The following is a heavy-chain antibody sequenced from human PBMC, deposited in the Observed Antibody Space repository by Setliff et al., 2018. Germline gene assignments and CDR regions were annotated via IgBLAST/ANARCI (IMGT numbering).Heavy chain of an antibody. CDR2: IHYSGST. CDR1: GGSISSSSYY. CDR3: ARVAAYSSSWYNYYYGMDV. Sequence: SETLSLTCTVSGGSISSSSYYWGWIRQPPGKGLEWIGSIHYSGSTYYNPSLKSRVTISVDTSKNQFSLKLSSVTAADTAVYYCARVAAYSSSWYNYYYGMDVWGQGTTVTVSS. D-gene: IGHD6-13*01. J-gene: IGHJ6*02. V-gene: IGHV4-39*07.